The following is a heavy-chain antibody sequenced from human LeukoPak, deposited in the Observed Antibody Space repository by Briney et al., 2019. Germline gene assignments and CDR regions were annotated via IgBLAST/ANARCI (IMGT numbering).Heavy chain of an antibody. CDR1: GYPFTSYY. CDR3: ARSKTGFDY. CDR2: INPAGGSA. V-gene: IGHV1-46*01. Sequence: GASVKVSCKAFGYPFTSYYIHWVRQAPGQGLEWMGIINPAGGSATYAQKFQGRVTITRDTPTTTVYLDLYSLRSEDTAVYYCARSKTGFDYWGQGALVTVSS. D-gene: IGHD1-1*01. J-gene: IGHJ4*02.